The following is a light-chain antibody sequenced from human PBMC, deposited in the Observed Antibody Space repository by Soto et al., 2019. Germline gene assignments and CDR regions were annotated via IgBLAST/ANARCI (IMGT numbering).Light chain of an antibody. J-gene: IGKJ4*01. CDR1: QSVGDN. V-gene: IGKV3-15*01. Sequence: TVMTQSPAALSVSPGDRASLSCRASQSVGDNLAWYQVRPGQSPRLLIYDASTRATGVPVRFTGSGSGTEFTLTIASLRSDDIAIYYCQQYDDWPPLTFGGGTKV. CDR2: DAS. CDR3: QQYDDWPPLT.